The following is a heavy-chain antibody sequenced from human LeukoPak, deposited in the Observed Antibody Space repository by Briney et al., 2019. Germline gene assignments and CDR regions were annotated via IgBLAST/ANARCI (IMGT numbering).Heavy chain of an antibody. CDR3: TTKDV. J-gene: IGHJ6*02. Sequence: PGGSLRLSCAASGFTFSSYWMSWVRQAPGKGLEWVGRIKSKTGGGTTDYAAPVKGRFTVSRDDSENTLYLQMNSLTTEDTAVYYCTTKDVWGQGTTVTVSS. CDR2: IKSKTGGGTT. CDR1: GFTFSSYW. V-gene: IGHV3-15*01.